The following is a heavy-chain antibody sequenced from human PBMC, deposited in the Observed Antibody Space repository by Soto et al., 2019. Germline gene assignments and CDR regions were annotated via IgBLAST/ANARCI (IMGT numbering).Heavy chain of an antibody. CDR2: ISYDGSNK. Sequence: QVQLVASGGGVVQPGRSLRLSCAASGFTFSSYGMHWVRQAPGKGLEWVAVISYDGSNKYYADSVKGRFTISRDNSKNTLYLQMNSLRAEDTAVYYCAKEGGGLLWFGELFHFDYWGQGTLVTVSS. J-gene: IGHJ4*02. CDR3: AKEGGGLLWFGELFHFDY. CDR1: GFTFSSYG. D-gene: IGHD3-10*01. V-gene: IGHV3-30*18.